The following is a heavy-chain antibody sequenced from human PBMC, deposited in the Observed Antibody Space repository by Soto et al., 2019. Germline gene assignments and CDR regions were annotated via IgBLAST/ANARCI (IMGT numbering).Heavy chain of an antibody. CDR3: ARDRGYDAHDYYYNAMDV. CDR1: GLTFRSYT. Sequence: GGSLRLSCVASGLTFRSYTMNWVRQAPGKXLEWVSAIRGFSPYTFYADSVKGRFTISRDNAKNSLYRQMNSLRAEDTAVYYCARDRGYDAHDYYYNAMDVWGQGTMVPVSS. J-gene: IGHJ6*02. CDR2: IRGFSPYT. D-gene: IGHD2-15*01. V-gene: IGHV3-21*01.